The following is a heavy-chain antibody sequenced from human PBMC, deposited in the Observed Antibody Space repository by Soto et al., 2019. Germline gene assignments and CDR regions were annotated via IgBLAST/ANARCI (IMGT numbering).Heavy chain of an antibody. V-gene: IGHV1-46*01. D-gene: IGHD6-19*01. CDR2: INPSGGST. CDR3: ARARKIAVAGLNFDY. Sequence: ASVKVSFKASGYTFTSYYMHWVRQAPGQGLEWMGIINPSGGSTSYAQKFQGRVTMTRDTSTSTVYMELSSLGSEDTAVYYCARARKIAVAGLNFDYWGQGTLVTVSS. CDR1: GYTFTSYY. J-gene: IGHJ4*02.